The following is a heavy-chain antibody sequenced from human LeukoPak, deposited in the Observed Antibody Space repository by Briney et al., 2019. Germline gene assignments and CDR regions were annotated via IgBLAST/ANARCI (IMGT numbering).Heavy chain of an antibody. CDR1: GFTFSGYA. J-gene: IGHJ6*02. CDR2: ISGSGGST. Sequence: GGSLRLSCAASGFTFSGYAISWVRQAPGKGLEWVSAISGSGGSTYYADSVKGRFTISRDNSKNTLYLQMNSLRAEDTAVYYCAKDPKGRYYYYGMDVWGQGTTVTVSS. V-gene: IGHV3-23*01. CDR3: AKDPKGRYYYYGMDV. D-gene: IGHD3-10*01.